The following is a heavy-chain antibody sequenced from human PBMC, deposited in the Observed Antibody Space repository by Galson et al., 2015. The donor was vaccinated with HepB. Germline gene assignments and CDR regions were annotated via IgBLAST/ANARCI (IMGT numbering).Heavy chain of an antibody. D-gene: IGHD1-20*01. Sequence: SLRLSCAASGFTVSSNYMSWVRQAPGKGLEWVSVIYSGGSTYYADSVKGRFTISRDNSKNTLYLQMNSLRAEDTAVYYCAKDVGITGTSPGDYWGQGTLVTVSS. V-gene: IGHV3-53*01. J-gene: IGHJ4*02. CDR2: IYSGGST. CDR1: GFTVSSNY. CDR3: AKDVGITGTSPGDY.